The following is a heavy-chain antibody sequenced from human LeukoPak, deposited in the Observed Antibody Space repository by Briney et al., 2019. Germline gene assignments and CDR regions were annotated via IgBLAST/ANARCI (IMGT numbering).Heavy chain of an antibody. D-gene: IGHD2-2*01. CDR3: AKDGIGHCSSTSCYAWAYFDY. J-gene: IGHJ4*02. V-gene: IGHV3-30*02. CDR2: IRYDGSNK. Sequence: GGSLRLSCAASGFTFSSYGMHWVRQAPGKGLEGVAFIRYDGSNKYYADSVKGRFTISRDNSKNTLYLQMNSLRAEDTAVYYCAKDGIGHCSSTSCYAWAYFDYWGQGTLVTVSS. CDR1: GFTFSSYG.